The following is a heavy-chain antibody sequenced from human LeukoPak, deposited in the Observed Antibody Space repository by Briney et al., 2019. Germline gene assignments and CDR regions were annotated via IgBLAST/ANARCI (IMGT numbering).Heavy chain of an antibody. D-gene: IGHD3-16*02. J-gene: IGHJ4*02. V-gene: IGHV1-18*01. CDR1: GYTFTSYG. CDR2: ISAYDGHT. CDR3: ARGGDYVWGSYPNSFDY. Sequence: ASVKVSCKASGYTFTSYGISWVRQTPGQGLEWMGWISAYDGHTNYAQKLQGRVTMTTDTSTSTAYMEPRSLRSDDTAVYYCARGGDYVWGSYPNSFDYWGQGTLVTVSS.